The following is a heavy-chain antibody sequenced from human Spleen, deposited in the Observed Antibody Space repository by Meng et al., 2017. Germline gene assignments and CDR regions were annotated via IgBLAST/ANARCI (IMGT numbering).Heavy chain of an antibody. Sequence: QVQLQESGPGLVKPSETLSLTCTVSGGSITSSYWGWIRQPPGKGLEWIGGIHHSGSTNYNPSLKSRVTISIDKSKNQFSLDLSSVTAADTAVYYCTRNSYDSRHYVLGFWGQGTLVTVSS. J-gene: IGHJ4*02. D-gene: IGHD3-10*02. CDR1: GGSITSSY. CDR3: TRNSYDSRHYVLGF. V-gene: IGHV4-59*12. CDR2: IHHSGST.